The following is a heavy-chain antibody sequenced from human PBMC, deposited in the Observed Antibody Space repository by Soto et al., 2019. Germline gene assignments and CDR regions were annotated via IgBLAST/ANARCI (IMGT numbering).Heavy chain of an antibody. V-gene: IGHV1-69*02. CDR1: GGTFSSYT. CDR2: IIPILGIA. D-gene: IGHD1-7*01. Sequence: SVKVSCKASGGTFSSYTISWVRQAPGQGLEWMGRIIPILGIANYAQKFQGRVTITADKSTSTAYMELSSLRSEDTAVYYCAGRRGKLPLENYYYYYMDVWGKGTTVTVSS. J-gene: IGHJ6*03. CDR3: AGRRGKLPLENYYYYYMDV.